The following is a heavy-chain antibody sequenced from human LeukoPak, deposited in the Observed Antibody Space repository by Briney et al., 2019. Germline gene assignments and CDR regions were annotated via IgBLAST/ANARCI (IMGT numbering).Heavy chain of an antibody. D-gene: IGHD4-4*01. CDR3: ARKRQLLYRDYSNYPYYLDY. V-gene: IGHV4-34*01. CDR1: GGSFSGYY. J-gene: IGHJ4*02. Sequence: SETLSLTCAVYGGSFSGYYWSWIRQPPGKGLEWIGEINHSGSTNYNPSLKSRVTISVDTSKNQFSLKLSSVTAADTAVYYCARKRQLLYRDYSNYPYYLDYWGQGTLVTVSS. CDR2: INHSGST.